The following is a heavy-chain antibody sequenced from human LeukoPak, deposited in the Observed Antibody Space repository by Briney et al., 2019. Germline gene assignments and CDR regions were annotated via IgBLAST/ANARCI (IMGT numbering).Heavy chain of an antibody. CDR1: GGSISSGSYY. V-gene: IGHV4-61*02. J-gene: IGHJ4*02. D-gene: IGHD6-13*01. CDR2: IYTSGST. Sequence: PSETLSLTCTASGGSISSGSYYWSWIRQPAGKGLEWIGRIYTSGSTNYNPYLKSRVTISLDTSKNLLSLKLRSVTAADTAVYYCARSRGIISDSTLDYWGQGTLVTVSS. CDR3: ARSRGIISDSTLDY.